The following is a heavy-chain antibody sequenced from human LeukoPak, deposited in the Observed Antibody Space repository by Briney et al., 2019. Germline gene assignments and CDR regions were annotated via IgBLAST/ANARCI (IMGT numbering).Heavy chain of an antibody. CDR2: IYYSGST. J-gene: IGHJ4*02. D-gene: IGHD1-14*01. Sequence: SETLSLTCTVSGGSISNGGYYWSWIRQHPGKGLGWIGYIYYSGSTYYNPSLKSRVTISVDTSKNQFSLKLSAADTAVYYCARFARVEPFYYFDYWGQGTLVTVSS. CDR1: GGSISNGGYY. V-gene: IGHV4-31*03. CDR3: ARFARVEPFYYFDY.